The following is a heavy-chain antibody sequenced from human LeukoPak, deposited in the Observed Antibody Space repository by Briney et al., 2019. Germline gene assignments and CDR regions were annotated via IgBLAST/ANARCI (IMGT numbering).Heavy chain of an antibody. J-gene: IGHJ4*02. CDR1: GFTFSSYW. Sequence: GGSLRLSCAASGFTFSSYWMHWVRQAPGKGLVWVSRINSDGSSTTYADSVKGRFTISRDNAKNSLYLQMNSLRAEDMALYYCAKGTGTVVGSFDYWGQGTLVTVSS. CDR3: AKGTGTVVGSFDY. CDR2: INSDGSST. D-gene: IGHD4-23*01. V-gene: IGHV3-74*01.